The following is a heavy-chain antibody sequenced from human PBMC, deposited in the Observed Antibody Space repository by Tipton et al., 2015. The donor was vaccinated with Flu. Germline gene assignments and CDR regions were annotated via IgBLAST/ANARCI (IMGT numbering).Heavy chain of an antibody. D-gene: IGHD6-19*01. Sequence: SLRLSCAASGFTFSSYAMHWVRQAPGKGLEWVAVISFDGSDKYYADSVKGRFTISRDNSKNTLYLQMNSLRAEDTAVYYCARWGYSSGWGYGYWGQGTLVTVSS. V-gene: IGHV3-30*01. J-gene: IGHJ4*02. CDR3: ARWGYSSGWGYGY. CDR2: ISFDGSDK. CDR1: GFTFSSYA.